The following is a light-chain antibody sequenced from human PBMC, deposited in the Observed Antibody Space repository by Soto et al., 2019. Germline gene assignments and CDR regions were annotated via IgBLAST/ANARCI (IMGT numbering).Light chain of an antibody. J-gene: IGKJ1*01. V-gene: IGKV1-39*01. CDR1: QSISNY. CDR2: AAS. CDR3: QQSYSTPRK. Sequence: DIQMTQSPSPLSASVGDRVTITCRASQSISNYLNWYQQKPGKAPKLLMYAASSLQSGVPSRFGGSGSGTDFTLTISSLQTEDFATYYCQQSYSTPRKFGQGTKVESK.